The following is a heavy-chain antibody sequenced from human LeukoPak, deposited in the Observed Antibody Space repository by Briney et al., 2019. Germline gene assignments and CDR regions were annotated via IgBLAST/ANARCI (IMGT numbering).Heavy chain of an antibody. CDR2: ISSNGGST. V-gene: IGHV3-64*01. Sequence: GGSLRLSCAASGFTFSSYAMHWVRQAPGKGLEYVSAISSNGGSTYYANSVKGRFTISRDNSKNTLYLQMKSLRAEDTAVYYCARDPEDYFDYWGQGTLVTVSS. J-gene: IGHJ4*02. CDR3: ARDPEDYFDY. CDR1: GFTFSSYA.